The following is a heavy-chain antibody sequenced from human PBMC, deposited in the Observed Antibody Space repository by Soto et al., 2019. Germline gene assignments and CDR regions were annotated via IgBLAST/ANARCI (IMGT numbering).Heavy chain of an antibody. CDR2: INAGNFNT. J-gene: IGHJ4*02. D-gene: IGHD2-15*01. V-gene: IGHV1-3*01. Sequence: ASVKVSCKASGYTFTSYAMHLVRQAPVQILELIVWINAGNFNTKYSQKFQGRFTITMYTSAITSYIELSSLISEDTAVYYCARDPGGWPDYWGQGTLVTVSS. CDR3: ARDPGGWPDY. CDR1: GYTFTSYA.